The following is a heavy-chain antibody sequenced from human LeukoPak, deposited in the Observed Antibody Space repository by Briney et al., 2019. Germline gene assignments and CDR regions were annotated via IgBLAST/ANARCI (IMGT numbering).Heavy chain of an antibody. V-gene: IGHV3-73*01. D-gene: IGHD1-26*01. CDR2: IDKKDNGYATAT. CDR1: GFTFSGSG. Sequence: GGSLRLSCAASGFTFSGSGIHWVRQSSGKGLEWVGQIDKKDNGYATATAYAASVKGRFNISKDDSINTAYLQMKSHKTEDTALYYCTRDSGTYNWFDPWGQGTLVTVSS. J-gene: IGHJ5*02. CDR3: TRDSGTYNWFDP.